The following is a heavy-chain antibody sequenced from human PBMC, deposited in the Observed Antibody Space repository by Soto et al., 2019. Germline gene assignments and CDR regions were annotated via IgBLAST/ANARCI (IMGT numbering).Heavy chain of an antibody. CDR1: GYTLTDIS. V-gene: IGHV1-24*01. Sequence: ASVKVSCKVSGYTLTDISMHWVRQAPGKGLEWMGGFDPEDGVRAYAQKFQGRVTMTDDTSTDTAYMELIGLTSEDTAVYYCGTGSQWFGKVLNYWGQGTLVPSPQ. J-gene: IGHJ4*02. CDR2: FDPEDGVR. CDR3: GTGSQWFGKVLNY. D-gene: IGHD3-10*01.